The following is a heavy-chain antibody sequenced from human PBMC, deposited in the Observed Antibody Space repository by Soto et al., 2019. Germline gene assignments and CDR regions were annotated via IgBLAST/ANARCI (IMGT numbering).Heavy chain of an antibody. J-gene: IGHJ4*02. CDR3: ARLTVPLDIVILPTASYDY. Sequence: VQLMQSGPEVKKPGASVKVSCHASGYTFTDYYIHWVRQAPGQRPEWMGWINPKSGGASFAQKFQGRVTMTRDTSIRTVYMELTRLRSGDTAVYYCARLTVPLDIVILPTASYDYWGQGTLVTVSS. V-gene: IGHV1-2*02. D-gene: IGHD2-15*01. CDR1: GYTFTDYY. CDR2: INPKSGGA.